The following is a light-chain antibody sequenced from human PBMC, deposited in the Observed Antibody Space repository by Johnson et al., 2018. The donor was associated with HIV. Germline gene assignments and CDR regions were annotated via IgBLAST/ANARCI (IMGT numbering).Light chain of an antibody. CDR3: GTCDTSLGTDF. Sequence: QSVLTQPPSVSAAPGQKVTISCSGSSSNIGNNYVSWYQQLPGTAPKLLIYDNNKRPSGIPDRFSGSKSGTSATLDITGLQTGDEADYYCGTCDTSLGTDFVGPGTKVTVL. CDR2: DNN. CDR1: SSNIGNNY. V-gene: IGLV1-51*01. J-gene: IGLJ1*01.